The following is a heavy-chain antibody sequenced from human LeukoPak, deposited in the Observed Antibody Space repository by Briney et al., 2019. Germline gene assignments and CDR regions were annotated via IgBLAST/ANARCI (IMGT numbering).Heavy chain of an antibody. V-gene: IGHV4-30-2*01. J-gene: IGHJ4*02. CDR2: IYHSGST. CDR1: GGSISSGGYS. CDR3: ARHSPAYYYDSSGYREEGY. D-gene: IGHD3-22*01. Sequence: PSQTLSLTCAVSGGSISSGGYSWSWIRQPPGKGLEWIGYIYHSGSTYYNPSLKSRVTISVDRSKNQFSLKLSSVTAADTAVYYCARHSPAYYYDSSGYREEGYWGQGTLVTVSS.